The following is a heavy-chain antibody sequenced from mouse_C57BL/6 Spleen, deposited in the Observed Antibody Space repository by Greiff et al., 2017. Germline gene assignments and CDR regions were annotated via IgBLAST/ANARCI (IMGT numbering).Heavy chain of an antibody. Sequence: VQLQQSGPVLVKPGASVTMSCKASGYTFTDYYMNWVKQSHGKSLEWIGVINPYNGGTSYNQKFKGKATLTVDKSSSTAYMELNSLTSEDSAVYYCARTTVGDYAMDYWGQGTSVTVSS. CDR2: INPYNGGT. CDR1: GYTFTDYY. CDR3: ARTTVGDYAMDY. D-gene: IGHD1-1*01. V-gene: IGHV1-19*01. J-gene: IGHJ4*01.